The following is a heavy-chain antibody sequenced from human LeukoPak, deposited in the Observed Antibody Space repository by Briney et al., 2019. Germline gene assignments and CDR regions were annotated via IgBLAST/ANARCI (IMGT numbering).Heavy chain of an antibody. Sequence: GGSLRLSCAASGFTFSDNYMSWIRQAPGKGLEWVSYISSSGSTIYYADSVKGRFTISRDNAKNSLYLQMNSLRAEDTAVYYCARDSGYSYGYRNYYYGMDVWGQGTTVTVSS. CDR3: ARDSGYSYGYRNYYYGMDV. J-gene: IGHJ6*02. V-gene: IGHV3-11*01. D-gene: IGHD5-18*01. CDR2: ISSSGSTI. CDR1: GFTFSDNY.